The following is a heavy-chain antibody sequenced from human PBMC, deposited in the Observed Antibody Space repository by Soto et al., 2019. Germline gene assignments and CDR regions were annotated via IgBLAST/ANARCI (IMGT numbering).Heavy chain of an antibody. CDR1: GGSFIGYY. CDR3: ARALRFSRPRPFDY. Sequence: PSETLSLTCAVYGGSFIGYYWSWIRQPPGKGLEWIGEINHSGSTNYNPSLKSRVTISVDTSKNQFSLKLSSVTAADTAVYYCARALRFSRPRPFDYWGQGTLVTVSS. D-gene: IGHD3-3*01. J-gene: IGHJ4*02. V-gene: IGHV4-34*01. CDR2: INHSGST.